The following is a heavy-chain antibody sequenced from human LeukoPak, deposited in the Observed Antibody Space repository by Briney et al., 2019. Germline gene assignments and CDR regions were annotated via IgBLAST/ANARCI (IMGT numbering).Heavy chain of an antibody. J-gene: IGHJ5*02. D-gene: IGHD2-15*01. Sequence: GXSLRLSCAASGFTFSSYSMNWVRQAPGKGMEWVSSISSSSSYIYYADSVKGRFTISRDNAKNSLYLQMNSLRAEDTAVYYCARARVVAAIDDWFDPWGQGTLVTVSS. V-gene: IGHV3-21*01. CDR3: ARARVVAAIDDWFDP. CDR1: GFTFSSYS. CDR2: ISSSSSYI.